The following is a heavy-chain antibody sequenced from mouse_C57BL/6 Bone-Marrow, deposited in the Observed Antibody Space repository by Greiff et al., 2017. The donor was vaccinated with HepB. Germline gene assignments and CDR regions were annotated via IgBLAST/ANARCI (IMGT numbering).Heavy chain of an antibody. J-gene: IGHJ2*01. D-gene: IGHD1-1*01. CDR3: ARQYGSSFFDY. CDR1: GFTFSDYY. CDR2: ISNGGGST. Sequence: EVKLQESGGGLVKPGGSLKLSCAASGFTFSDYYMYWVRQTPEKRLEWVAYISNGGGSTYYPDTVKGRFTISRDNAKNTLYLQMSRLKSEDTAMYYCARQYGSSFFDYWGQGTTLTVSS. V-gene: IGHV5-12*01.